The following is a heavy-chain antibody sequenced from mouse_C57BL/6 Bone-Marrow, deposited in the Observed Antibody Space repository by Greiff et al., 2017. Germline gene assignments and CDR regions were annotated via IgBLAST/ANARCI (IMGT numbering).Heavy chain of an antibody. CDR3: ARDLYYGYYDYAMDY. D-gene: IGHD2-1*01. J-gene: IGHJ4*01. CDR2: IDPSDSYT. Sequence: VQLQQPGAELVKPGASVKLSCKASGYTFTSYWMQWVKQRPGQGLEWIGEIDPSDSYTNYNQKFKGKATLTVDTSSSTAYMQLSSLTSEDSAVYYCARDLYYGYYDYAMDYWGQGTSVTVSS. V-gene: IGHV1-50*01. CDR1: GYTFTSYW.